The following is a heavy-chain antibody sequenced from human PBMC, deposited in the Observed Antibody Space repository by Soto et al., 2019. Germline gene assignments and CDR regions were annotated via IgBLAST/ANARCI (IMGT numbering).Heavy chain of an antibody. J-gene: IGHJ6*02. CDR2: INPSGGST. Sequence: AAVKVSCKASGYTFTSYYMHWVRQAPGQGLEWMGIINPSGGSTSYAQKFQGRVTMTRDTSTSTVYMELSSLRSEDTAVYYCARELLAAIGDNYYYYGMDVWGQGTTVTVSS. V-gene: IGHV1-46*01. CDR3: ARELLAAIGDNYYYYGMDV. CDR1: GYTFTSYY. D-gene: IGHD2-15*01.